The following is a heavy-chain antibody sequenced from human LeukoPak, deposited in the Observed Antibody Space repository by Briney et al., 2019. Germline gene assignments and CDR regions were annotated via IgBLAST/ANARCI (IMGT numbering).Heavy chain of an antibody. D-gene: IGHD2-21*01. Sequence: SETLTLTCTVSDDSISTDSYYWSWIRQPPGKGLECIGTLHFSGTPYYSPSLNSRISISVDTSKKQFSLKLRSVTATDTAVYYCTRGGDPYKVGNFWGQGTLVTVSS. J-gene: IGHJ4*02. V-gene: IGHV4-39*01. CDR3: TRGGDPYKVGNF. CDR1: DDSISTDSYY. CDR2: LHFSGTP.